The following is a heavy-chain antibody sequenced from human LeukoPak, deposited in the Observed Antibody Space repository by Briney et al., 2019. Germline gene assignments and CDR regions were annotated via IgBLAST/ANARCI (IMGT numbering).Heavy chain of an antibody. CDR3: ARLRYDFWSGWHYYYYMDV. V-gene: IGHV4-61*02. CDR1: GDSITSGSYY. J-gene: IGHJ6*03. CDR2: IFISGGT. D-gene: IGHD3-3*01. Sequence: PSETLSLTCTVSGDSITSGSYYWSWIRQPAGKGLEWIGRIFISGGTNYNPSLRSRVTMSLDTSKNQFSLKLYSVTAADTAVYYCARLRYDFWSGWHYYYYMDVWGKGTTVTVSS.